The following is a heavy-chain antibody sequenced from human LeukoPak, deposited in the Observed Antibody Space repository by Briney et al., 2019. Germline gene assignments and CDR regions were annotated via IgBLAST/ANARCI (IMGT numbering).Heavy chain of an antibody. J-gene: IGHJ4*02. Sequence: GGSLRLSCAASGFTFSSFWMSWVRQAPGKGLEWVANIRKDGSLQYYVDSVEGRFTISRDNAMNSLYLQMNTLRADDTAVYYCTRVSGGYDMSDYWGQGTLVTVSS. V-gene: IGHV3-7*03. CDR2: IRKDGSLQ. D-gene: IGHD3-9*01. CDR3: TRVSGGYDMSDY. CDR1: GFTFSSFW.